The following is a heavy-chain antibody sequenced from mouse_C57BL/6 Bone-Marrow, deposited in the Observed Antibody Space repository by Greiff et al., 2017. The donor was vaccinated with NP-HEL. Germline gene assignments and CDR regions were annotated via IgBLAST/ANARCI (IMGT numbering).Heavy chain of an antibody. D-gene: IGHD1-1*01. CDR1: GYTFTDYY. CDR3: ASHDYYGSSYLAWFAY. V-gene: IGHV1-19*01. J-gene: IGHJ3*01. CDR2: INPYNGGT. Sequence: DVQLQESGPVLVKPGASVKMSCKASGYTFTDYYMNWVKQSHGKSLEWIGVINPYNGGTSYNQKFKGKATLTVDKSSSTAYMELNSLTSEDSAVYYCASHDYYGSSYLAWFAYWGQGTLVTVSA.